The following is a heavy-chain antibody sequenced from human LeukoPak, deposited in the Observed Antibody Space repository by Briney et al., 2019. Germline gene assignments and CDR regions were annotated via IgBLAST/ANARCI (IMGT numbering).Heavy chain of an antibody. CDR1: GFTFSSYS. Sequence: PGGSLRLSCAASGFTFSSYSMNWVRQAPGKGLEWVSSISSSRGYIYYADSVKGRFTISRDNAKNSLYLQMNSLRAEDKAVYYCARLRLGYCSGGSCYSFDYWGQGTLVTVSS. CDR2: ISSSRGYI. V-gene: IGHV3-21*01. CDR3: ARLRLGYCSGGSCYSFDY. J-gene: IGHJ4*02. D-gene: IGHD2-15*01.